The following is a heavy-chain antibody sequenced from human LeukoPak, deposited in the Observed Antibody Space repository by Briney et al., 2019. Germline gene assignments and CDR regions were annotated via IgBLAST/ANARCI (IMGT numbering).Heavy chain of an antibody. CDR3: ARDRYCSSASCSRPFFDY. J-gene: IGHJ4*02. D-gene: IGHD2-2*01. Sequence: ASVKVSCKASTYTFTAYYIHWVRQAPGQGLEWIGWISPNSGVTHYAQKFQGRVAMTRVTSINTAYMELSSLISDDTAVYFCARDRYCSSASCSRPFFDYWGQGTLVTVSS. CDR1: TYTFTAYY. V-gene: IGHV1-2*02. CDR2: ISPNSGVT.